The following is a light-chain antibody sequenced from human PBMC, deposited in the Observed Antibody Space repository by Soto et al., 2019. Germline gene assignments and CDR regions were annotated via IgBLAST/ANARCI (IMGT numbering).Light chain of an antibody. CDR1: SSNIGSNT. J-gene: IGLJ1*01. V-gene: IGLV1-44*01. Sequence: QSVLTQPPSASGTPGQRVTISCSGSSSNIGSNTVNWYQQLPGTAPKLLIYSNNQRPSGVPDRFSGSNSGTSASLAISGLQSEDEADYYCAAWDDSLNVFYVFGTGTKLTVL. CDR2: SNN. CDR3: AAWDDSLNVFYV.